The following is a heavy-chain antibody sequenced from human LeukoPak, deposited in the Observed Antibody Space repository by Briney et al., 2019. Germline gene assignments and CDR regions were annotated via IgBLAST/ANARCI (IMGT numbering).Heavy chain of an antibody. J-gene: IGHJ4*02. V-gene: IGHV1-8*01. D-gene: IGHD3-22*01. CDR2: TDPNTGNA. CDR3: ARDLYSGGSGFDHSSFDY. Sequence: GASVKVSCKASGYAFTSFDINWMRQAPGQGLEWMGRTDPNTGNAAYPQKFQDRVAFTRDTSESTAYMELSGLNSEDTALYYCARDLYSGGSGFDHSSFDYWGQGTLVTVSS. CDR1: GYAFTSFD.